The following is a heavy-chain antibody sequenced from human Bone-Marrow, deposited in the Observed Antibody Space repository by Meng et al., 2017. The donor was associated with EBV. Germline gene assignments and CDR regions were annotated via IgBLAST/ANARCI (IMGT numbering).Heavy chain of an antibody. Sequence: EGYLVGSGGGFVQPGGSLRLSCAASGFTFSTYWMHWVRQAPGKGLVWVSAISGSGGSTYYADSVKGRFTISRDNSKNTLYLQMNSLRAEDTAVYYCAKDLDSSGYFHYYFDYWGQGTLVTVSS. CDR1: GFTFSTYW. CDR2: ISGSGGST. D-gene: IGHD3-22*01. V-gene: IGHV3-23*04. J-gene: IGHJ4*02. CDR3: AKDLDSSGYFHYYFDY.